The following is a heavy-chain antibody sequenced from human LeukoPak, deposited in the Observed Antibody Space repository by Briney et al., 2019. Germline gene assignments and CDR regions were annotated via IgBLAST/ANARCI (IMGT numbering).Heavy chain of an antibody. D-gene: IGHD6-6*01. CDR3: ARSIAARRHYYYYYMDV. CDR2: IYYSGST. V-gene: IGHV4-59*01. CDR1: GGSISSYY. J-gene: IGHJ6*03. Sequence: SETLSLTCAVSGGSISSYYWSWIRQPPGKGLEWIGYIYYSGSTNYNPSLKSRVTISVDTSKNQFSLKLSSVTAADTAVYYCARSIAARRHYYYYYMDVWGKGATVTVSS.